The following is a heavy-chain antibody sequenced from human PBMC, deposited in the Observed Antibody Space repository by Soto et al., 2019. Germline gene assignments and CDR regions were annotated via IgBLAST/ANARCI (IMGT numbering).Heavy chain of an antibody. CDR2: IYWDDDK. V-gene: IGHV2-5*02. CDR3: GYVYYNSGKWDA. D-gene: IGHD3-10*01. Sequence: ITLKESGPTLVKPTQTLTLTCTFSGFSLSTSAVGVGWIRQPPGKALEWLALIYWDDDKRYSPSLKSRRTITKDTSKNQLVLTITNMDPGDTATYYCGYVYYNSGKWDAWGQGTLVTVST. J-gene: IGHJ5*02. CDR1: GFSLSTSAVG.